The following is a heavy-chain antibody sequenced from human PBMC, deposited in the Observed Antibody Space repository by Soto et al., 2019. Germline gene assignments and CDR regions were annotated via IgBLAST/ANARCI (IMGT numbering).Heavy chain of an antibody. V-gene: IGHV1-69*08. J-gene: IGHJ1*01. CDR3: ARDGEDSGKGYFQH. CDR1: GGTFSSYT. Sequence: QVQLVQSGAEVKKPGSSVKVSCKASGGTFSSYTISWVRQAPGQGLEWMGRIIPILGIANYAQKFKGRVTITADKSTSTAYMELSSLRSEDTAVYYCARDGEDSGKGYFQHWGQGTLVTVSS. D-gene: IGHD1-26*01. CDR2: IIPILGIA.